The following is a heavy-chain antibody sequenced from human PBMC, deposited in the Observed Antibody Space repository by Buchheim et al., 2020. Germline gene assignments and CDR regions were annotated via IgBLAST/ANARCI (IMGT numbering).Heavy chain of an antibody. Sequence: EVQLLESGGGLVQPGGSLRLSCAASGFTFSSYAMSWVRQAPGQGLEWVSSISGSGGSTYYAESVKGRFTIPRDNSKNTQYLQMNSLRAEDTAVYYCAKVPDSSGWPRYFDYWGQGTL. CDR3: AKVPDSSGWPRYFDY. J-gene: IGHJ4*02. CDR1: GFTFSSYA. D-gene: IGHD6-19*01. V-gene: IGHV3-23*01. CDR2: ISGSGGST.